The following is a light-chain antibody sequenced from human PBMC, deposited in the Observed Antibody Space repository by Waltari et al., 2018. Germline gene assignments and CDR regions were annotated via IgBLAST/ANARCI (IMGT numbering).Light chain of an antibody. V-gene: IGKV3-15*01. J-gene: IGKJ3*01. Sequence: ETVMTQSPTTLSVSPGEGVTLSCRASQRVGTNLAWHQHKPGQAPRLLIYGESTRAAGIPVRFSGSGSGTEFTLTISGLQSEDFAVYYCHQYNNWPPFTFGPGTKVDI. CDR3: HQYNNWPPFT. CDR1: QRVGTN. CDR2: GES.